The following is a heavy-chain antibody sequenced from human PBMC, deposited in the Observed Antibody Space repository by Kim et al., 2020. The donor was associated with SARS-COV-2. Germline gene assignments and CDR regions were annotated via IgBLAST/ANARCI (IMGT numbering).Heavy chain of an antibody. CDR3: AREVAAAGVDY. CDR1: GGSISSYY. Sequence: SETLSLTCTVSGGSISSYYWSWIRQPPGKGLEWIGYIYYSGSTNYNPSLKSRVTISVNTSKNQFSMKLSSLTAAATAVYYCAREVAAAGVDYWGQGTLVTVSS. D-gene: IGHD6-13*01. J-gene: IGHJ4*02. CDR2: IYYSGST. V-gene: IGHV4-59*01.